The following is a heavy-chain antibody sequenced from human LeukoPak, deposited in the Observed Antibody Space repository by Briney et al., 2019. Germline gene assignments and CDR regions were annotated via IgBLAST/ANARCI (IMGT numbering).Heavy chain of an antibody. CDR1: GFTLRSYC. V-gene: IGHV3-33*08. D-gene: IGHD6-25*01. CDR3: ARDLAADYFDY. J-gene: IGHJ4*02. Sequence: GSLRPSRAASGFTLRSYCMHWVRQAPGKGAEWVAVIWYDGSNKYYADSVKGRFTISRDNSKNTLYLQMNSLRAEDTAVYYCARDLAADYFDYWGQGTLVTVSS. CDR2: IWYDGSNK.